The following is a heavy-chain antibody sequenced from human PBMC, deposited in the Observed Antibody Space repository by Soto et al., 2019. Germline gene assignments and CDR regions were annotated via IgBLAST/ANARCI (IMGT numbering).Heavy chain of an antibody. Sequence: QVQLVESGGGVVQPGRSLRLSCVASGFTLSSYDMHWVRQAPGKGLEWVAVISFDGSNKYYGDSVKGRFTVSRDNSKKKVYLQMYSLRAEDTAVYYCAKPIVAAGYYGMDVWGQGTTVSVSS. CDR2: ISFDGSNK. CDR1: GFTLSSYD. D-gene: IGHD6-13*01. V-gene: IGHV3-30*18. J-gene: IGHJ6*02. CDR3: AKPIVAAGYYGMDV.